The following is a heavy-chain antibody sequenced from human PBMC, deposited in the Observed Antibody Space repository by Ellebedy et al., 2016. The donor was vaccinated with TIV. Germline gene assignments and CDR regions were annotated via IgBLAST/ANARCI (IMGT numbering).Heavy chain of an antibody. CDR2: RWHDGSHS. CDR3: ASELVGTTDFDY. J-gene: IGHJ4*02. D-gene: IGHD1-26*01. Sequence: GESLKISCAASGFNFSIYGMHWVRQAPGQGLGWVGIRWHDGSHSYYADSVKGRFTISRDNAKNTVDLQMNSLRADDTAIYYCASELVGTTDFDYWGQGTLVTVSS. CDR1: GFNFSIYG. V-gene: IGHV3-33*01.